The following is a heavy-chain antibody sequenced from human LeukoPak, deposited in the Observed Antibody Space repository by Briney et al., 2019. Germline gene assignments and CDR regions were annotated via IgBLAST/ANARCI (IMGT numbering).Heavy chain of an antibody. CDR1: GFTFSSYW. Sequence: GGSLRLSCAASGFTFSSYWMSWVRQAPGKGLEWVSGISWNSGSIGYADSVKGRFTISRDNAKNSLYLQMNSLRAEDTALYYCAKDASSGYYVFDYWGQGTLVTVSS. V-gene: IGHV3-9*01. D-gene: IGHD3-22*01. CDR2: ISWNSGSI. CDR3: AKDASSGYYVFDY. J-gene: IGHJ4*02.